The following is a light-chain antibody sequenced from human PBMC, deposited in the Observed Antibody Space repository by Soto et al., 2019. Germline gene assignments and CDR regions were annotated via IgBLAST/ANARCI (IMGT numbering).Light chain of an antibody. V-gene: IGLV2-14*01. Sequence: QSALTQPASVSGSPGQSITISCTGTSSDVGGYNYVSWYQQHPGKAPKFMIYDVSNRPSGVSNRFSGSKSDNTASLTISGLQAEDEPDYYCSSYTTSNTRQIVFGTGTKLTVL. CDR2: DVS. CDR1: SSDVGGYNY. J-gene: IGLJ1*01. CDR3: SSYTTSNTRQIV.